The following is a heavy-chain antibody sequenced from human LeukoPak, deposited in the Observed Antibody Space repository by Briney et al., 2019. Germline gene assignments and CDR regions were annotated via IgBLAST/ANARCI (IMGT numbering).Heavy chain of an antibody. V-gene: IGHV1-2*02. D-gene: IGHD6-13*01. CDR2: INPRSGDT. J-gene: IGHJ5*02. Sequence: GASGKLSCTVSGYTLTELSIHWVRQAPGQGLEWMGWINPRSGDTKYAQNFRGRVTMTRDTSISTVYMKLRSDATAAYSCPRHSSRWYEAMGFDPWGQGTLVTVSS. CDR3: PRHSSRWYEAMGFDP. CDR1: GYTLTELS.